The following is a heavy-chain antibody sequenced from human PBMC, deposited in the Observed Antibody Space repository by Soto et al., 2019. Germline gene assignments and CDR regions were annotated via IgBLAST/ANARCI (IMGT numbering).Heavy chain of an antibody. CDR3: ARVRGGQNRGGLMSHAFDI. V-gene: IGHV1-46*01. D-gene: IGHD3-16*01. Sequence: SVKVSCKASGYTFTSYYMHWVRQAPGQGLEWMGIINPSGGSTSYAQKFQGRVTMTRDTSTSTVYMELSSLRSEDTAVYYCARVRGGQNRGGLMSHAFDIWGQGTMATV. CDR2: INPSGGST. CDR1: GYTFTSYY. J-gene: IGHJ3*02.